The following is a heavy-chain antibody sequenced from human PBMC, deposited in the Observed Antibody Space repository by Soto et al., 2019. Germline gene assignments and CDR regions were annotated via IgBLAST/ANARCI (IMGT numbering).Heavy chain of an antibody. CDR3: VRGGGHFGDYVDFDY. Sequence: QVQLVQSGAEVRKPGASVKVSCKASGYLFTTYDINWVRQASGQGLEWLGWMNPDTGTSGYAEKFRGRVTMTRTTSITTANLEMSGLTSDDTAVYYCVRGGGHFGDYVDFDYWGQGALVIVSS. V-gene: IGHV1-8*01. CDR2: MNPDTGTS. D-gene: IGHD4-17*01. J-gene: IGHJ4*02. CDR1: GYLFTTYD.